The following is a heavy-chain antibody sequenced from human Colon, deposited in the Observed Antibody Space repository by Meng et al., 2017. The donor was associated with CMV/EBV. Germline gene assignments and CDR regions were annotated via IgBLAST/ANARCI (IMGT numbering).Heavy chain of an antibody. CDR1: GGSFSGYY. Sequence: SKTLSLTCAVYGGSFSGYYWSWIRQPPGKGLEWIGEINHSGSTNYNPSLKSRVTISVDTSKNQFSLKLSSVTAADTAVYYCARGLVVGVGYYYYGMDVWGQGTTVTVSS. D-gene: IGHD2-15*01. CDR3: ARGLVVGVGYYYYGMDV. CDR2: INHSGST. J-gene: IGHJ6*02. V-gene: IGHV4-34*01.